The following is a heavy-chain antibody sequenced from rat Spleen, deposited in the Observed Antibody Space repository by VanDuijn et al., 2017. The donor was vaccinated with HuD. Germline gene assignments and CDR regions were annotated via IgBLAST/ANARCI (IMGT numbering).Heavy chain of an antibody. CDR3: ARPSARYSSGYSYYFEY. CDR1: GFTFSNHD. D-gene: IGHD4-3*01. CDR2: ISYDGSST. J-gene: IGHJ2*01. Sequence: EVQLVESGGGLVQPGRSLKLSCAASGFTFSNHDMAWVRQAPTKGLEWVATISYDGSSTYYRDSVKGRFTLSRDNAETTLYLQIDSLRSEDTATYYCARPSARYSSGYSYYFEYWGQGVMVTVSS. V-gene: IGHV5-29*01.